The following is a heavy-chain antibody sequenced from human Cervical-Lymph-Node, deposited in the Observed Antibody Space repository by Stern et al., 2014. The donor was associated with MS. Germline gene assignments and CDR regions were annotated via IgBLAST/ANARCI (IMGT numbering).Heavy chain of an antibody. J-gene: IGHJ4*02. CDR2: IDYSGIT. V-gene: IGHV4-59*01. D-gene: IGHD3-9*01. CDR1: GGSINNFS. Sequence: QLQLQESGPGLVKPSETLSLTCTVSGGSINNFSWSWIRQPPGKGLEWIGYIDYSGITQYNPSLKSRVTMSVHTSKKQFSLKLSSVTAADTAVYYCARGGLLTGYLHFDYWGQGTLATVSS. CDR3: ARGGLLTGYLHFDY.